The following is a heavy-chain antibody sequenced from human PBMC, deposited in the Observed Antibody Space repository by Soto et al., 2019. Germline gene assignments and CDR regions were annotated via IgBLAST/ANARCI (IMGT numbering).Heavy chain of an antibody. V-gene: IGHV3-21*01. J-gene: IGHJ4*02. CDR2: ISSSSSYI. Sequence: GGSLRLSCAASGFTFSSYSMNWVRQAPGKGLEWVSSISSSSSYIYYADSVKGRFTISRDNAKNSLYLQMNSLRAEDTAVYYCARGASTDFWSGYRYFDYWGQGTLVTVSS. CDR1: GFTFSSYS. CDR3: ARGASTDFWSGYRYFDY. D-gene: IGHD3-3*01.